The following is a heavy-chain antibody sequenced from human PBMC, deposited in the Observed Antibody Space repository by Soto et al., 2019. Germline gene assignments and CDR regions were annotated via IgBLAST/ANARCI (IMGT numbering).Heavy chain of an antibody. Sequence: GASVKVSCKASGYTFTGYYMLWVRQAPGQGLEWMGWINPNSGGTNYAQKFQGWVTMTRDTSISTAYMELSRLRSDDTAVYYCARGVDTAMVYYYYGMDVWGQGTTVTVSS. CDR2: INPNSGGT. CDR1: GYTFTGYY. CDR3: ARGVDTAMVYYYYGMDV. J-gene: IGHJ6*02. D-gene: IGHD5-18*01. V-gene: IGHV1-2*04.